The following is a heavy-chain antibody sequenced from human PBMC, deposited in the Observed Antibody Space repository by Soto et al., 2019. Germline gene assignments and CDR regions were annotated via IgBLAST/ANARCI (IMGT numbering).Heavy chain of an antibody. Sequence: ASVKVSCKASGYTFTSYGISWVRQAPGQGLEWMGWISAYNGNTNYAQKLQGRVTMTTDTSTSTAYMELRSLRSDDTAVYYCAREYSSSSVYYYYGMDVWGQGTTVTVSS. CDR2: ISAYNGNT. CDR3: AREYSSSSVYYYYGMDV. J-gene: IGHJ6*02. D-gene: IGHD6-6*01. V-gene: IGHV1-18*01. CDR1: GYTFTSYG.